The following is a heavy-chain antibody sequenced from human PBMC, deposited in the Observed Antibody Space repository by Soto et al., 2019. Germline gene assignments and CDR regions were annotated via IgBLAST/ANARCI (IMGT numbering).Heavy chain of an antibody. CDR3: ARYGGYQLRLNWYFDV. J-gene: IGHJ2*01. Sequence: QVQLVESGGGVVQPGGSLRLSCEASGFVFSTYGMHWVRQTPGKGLEWVAVIWYDGSNRYYADSVKGRFAISRDDSRNTLFLQISGLQAEDTAVYYCARYGGYQLRLNWYFDVWGRGTLVSVSS. CDR1: GFVFSTYG. CDR2: IWYDGSNR. V-gene: IGHV3-33*01. D-gene: IGHD5-12*01.